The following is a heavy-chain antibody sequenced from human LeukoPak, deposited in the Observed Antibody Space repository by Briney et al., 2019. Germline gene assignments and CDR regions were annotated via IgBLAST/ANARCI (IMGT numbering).Heavy chain of an antibody. D-gene: IGHD4-23*01. Sequence: GGSLRLSCTASGFMFGGYAVSWVRQAPGKGLEWVGFIRSKNYGGTTEYAASVKGRFTISRDDSKSIAYLQMNSLKTEDTAVYYCSRAVAHLDYWGQGTLVTVSS. J-gene: IGHJ4*02. CDR3: SRAVAHLDY. V-gene: IGHV3-49*04. CDR1: GFMFGGYA. CDR2: IRSKNYGGTT.